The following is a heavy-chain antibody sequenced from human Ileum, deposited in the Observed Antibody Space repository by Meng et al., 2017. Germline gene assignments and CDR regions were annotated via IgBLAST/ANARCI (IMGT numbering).Heavy chain of an antibody. V-gene: IGHV4-34*01. D-gene: IGHD3-22*01. J-gene: IGHJ4*02. CDR2: INHSGST. Sequence: VLVQQGGAGLLRTSEPLSVTGAVYGGSLSGYYWSWIRQPPGKGLEWIGEINHSGSTNYNPSLKSRVTISVDTSKNQFSLKLSSVTAADTAVYYCSRTSYYDNSGYYPGWGQGTLVTVSS. CDR3: SRTSYYDNSGYYPG. CDR1: GGSLSGYY.